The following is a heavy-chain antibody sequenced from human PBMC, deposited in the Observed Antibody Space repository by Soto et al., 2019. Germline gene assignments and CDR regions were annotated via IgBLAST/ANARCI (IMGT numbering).Heavy chain of an antibody. CDR2: IYYSGST. J-gene: IGHJ6*03. CDR1: GGSISSYY. V-gene: IGHV4-59*08. Sequence: SETLSLTCTVSGGSISSYYWSWIRQPPGKGLEWIGYIYYSGSTNYNPSLKSRVTISVDTSKNQFSLKLSSVTAADTAVYYCARLQFPGYYYMDVWGKGTTVTVSS. CDR3: ARLQFPGYYYMDV.